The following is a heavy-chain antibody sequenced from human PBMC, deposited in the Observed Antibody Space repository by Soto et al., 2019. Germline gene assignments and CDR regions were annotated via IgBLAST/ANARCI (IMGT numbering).Heavy chain of an antibody. D-gene: IGHD3-10*01. Sequence: QVQLVQSGAEVKKPGSSVKVSCKASGGTFSSYAISWVRQAPGQGLEWMGGIIPIFGTANYAQKFKGRVTSTGDKSTSTAYMELSSLRSEDTAVYYCARGDYGSGSYADAFDILGQGTMVTVSS. V-gene: IGHV1-69*06. CDR3: ARGDYGSGSYADAFDI. CDR2: IIPIFGTA. CDR1: GGTFSSYA. J-gene: IGHJ3*02.